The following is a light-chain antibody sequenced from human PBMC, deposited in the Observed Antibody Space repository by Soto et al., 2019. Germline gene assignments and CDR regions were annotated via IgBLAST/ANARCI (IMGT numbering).Light chain of an antibody. CDR3: QQSYSTPYT. CDR1: QSISTY. V-gene: IGKV1-39*01. J-gene: IGKJ2*01. CDR2: AAS. Sequence: DIQMTQSPSSLSASVGDRVTITCRASQSISTYLNWYQQKLGKAPKLLISAASTSQSGVPSRFSGSGSGTEVTRTISSRQPEDFAAYYCQQSYSTPYTFGQGTKLEIK.